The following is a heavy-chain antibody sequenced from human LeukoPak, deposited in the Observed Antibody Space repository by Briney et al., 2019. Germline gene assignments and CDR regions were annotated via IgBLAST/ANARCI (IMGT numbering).Heavy chain of an antibody. CDR1: GFTFSSYW. CDR2: IKQDGSEK. Sequence: PGGSLRLSCAASGFTFSSYWMSWVRQAPGKGLEWVANIKQDGSEKYYVDSVKGRFTISRDNAKNSLYLQMNSLRAEDTAVYYCARGKDGLETATIWEFGAFDIWGQGTMVTVSS. V-gene: IGHV3-7*01. D-gene: IGHD5-24*01. CDR3: ARGKDGLETATIWEFGAFDI. J-gene: IGHJ3*02.